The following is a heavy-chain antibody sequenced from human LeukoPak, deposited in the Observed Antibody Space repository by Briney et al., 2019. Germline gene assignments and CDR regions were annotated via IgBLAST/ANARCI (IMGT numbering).Heavy chain of an antibody. CDR3: ARGYCGGDCYSEGWFDP. Sequence: SGTLSLTCAVSGGSISSSNWWSWVRQPPGKGLEWIGEIYHSGSTNYNPSLKSRVTISVDKSKNQFSLKLRSVTAADTAVYYCARGYCGGDCYSEGWFDPWGQGTLVTVSS. D-gene: IGHD2-21*02. CDR1: GGSISSSNW. V-gene: IGHV4-4*02. J-gene: IGHJ5*02. CDR2: IYHSGST.